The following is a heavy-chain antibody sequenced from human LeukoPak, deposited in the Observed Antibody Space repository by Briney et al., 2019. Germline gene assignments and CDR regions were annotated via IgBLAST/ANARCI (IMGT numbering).Heavy chain of an antibody. CDR1: AVTFSSYW. CDR2: INPDGSST. Sequence: GGSLRLSGAASAVTFSSYWMHWIRQAPGKGLVWVSRINPDGSSTNYADSVKGRFTISRDNVKNTLYLQMNSLRAEDTAVYYCATPGIRDQYDFDSWGQGTLVTVSP. CDR3: ATPGIRDQYDFDS. J-gene: IGHJ4*02. D-gene: IGHD6-13*01. V-gene: IGHV3-74*01.